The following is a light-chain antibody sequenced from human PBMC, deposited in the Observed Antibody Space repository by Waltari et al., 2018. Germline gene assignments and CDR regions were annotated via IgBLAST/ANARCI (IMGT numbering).Light chain of an antibody. CDR1: RSVSRA. V-gene: IGKV3-20*01. CDR2: GAS. J-gene: IGKJ1*01. Sequence: EIVLTQSPGTLSLSLGERATVSCRASRSVSRALAWYQQKPGQAPRILIYGASTRATGLPDRFSGSGSGTDFSLTISRVEPDDFAVYYCQHYLRLPVTFGQGTTVEI. CDR3: QHYLRLPVT.